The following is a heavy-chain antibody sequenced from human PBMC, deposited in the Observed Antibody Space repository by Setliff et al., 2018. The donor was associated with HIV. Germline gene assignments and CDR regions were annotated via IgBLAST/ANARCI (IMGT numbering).Heavy chain of an antibody. CDR1: GGTFSSYP. J-gene: IGHJ6*03. CDR3: VRDPRFSGYYYMDV. CDR2: ISGFNGNT. Sequence: GASVKVSCKASGGTFSSYPISWVRQAPGQGLEWMGWISGFNGNTKYAQSFQDRVAMTTETATSTAYMEMRSLRSDDTAVYYCVRDPRFSGYYYMDVWGKGTTVTVSS. V-gene: IGHV1-18*01. D-gene: IGHD3-22*01.